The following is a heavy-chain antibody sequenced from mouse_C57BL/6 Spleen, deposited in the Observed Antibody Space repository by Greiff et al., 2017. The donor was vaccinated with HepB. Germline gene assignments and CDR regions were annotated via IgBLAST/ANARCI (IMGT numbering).Heavy chain of an antibody. V-gene: IGHV5-6*02. CDR3: ARRLLSFDY. Sequence: EVKLVESGGDLVKPGGSLKLSCAASGFTLSSYGMSWVRQTPDKRLEWVATISSGGSYTYYPDSVKGRFTISRDNAKNTLYLQMSSLKSEDTAMYYCARRLLSFDYWGQGTTLTVSS. CDR1: GFTLSSYG. J-gene: IGHJ2*01. CDR2: ISSGGSYT.